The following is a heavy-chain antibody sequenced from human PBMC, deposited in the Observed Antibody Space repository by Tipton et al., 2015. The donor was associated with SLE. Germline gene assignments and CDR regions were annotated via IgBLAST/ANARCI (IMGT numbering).Heavy chain of an antibody. V-gene: IGHV4-31*03. CDR2: MYHSGST. CDR1: GGSISSSGYY. J-gene: IGHJ3*02. D-gene: IGHD2-15*01. Sequence: TLSLTCTVSGGSISSSGYYWNWVRRRPGKGLEWIGYMYHSGSTYYNPSLESRAFILADTSKNQFSLKLTSVTAADTAVYYCARVMGVALDAFDIWGQGTMVTVSS. CDR3: ARVMGVALDAFDI.